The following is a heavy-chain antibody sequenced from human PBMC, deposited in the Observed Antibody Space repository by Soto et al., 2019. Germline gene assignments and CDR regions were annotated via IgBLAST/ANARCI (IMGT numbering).Heavy chain of an antibody. CDR3: ARWRYGSGSYGYYSGMDV. D-gene: IGHD3-10*01. Sequence: QVQLQESGPGLVKPSETLSLTCTVSGGSISSYYWSWIRQPPGKGLEWIGYIYYSGSTNYNPSLKIRVTISVDTSKNQFSLKLSSVTAADTAVYYCARWRYGSGSYGYYSGMDVWGQGTTVTVSS. J-gene: IGHJ6*02. CDR2: IYYSGST. CDR1: GGSISSYY. V-gene: IGHV4-59*01.